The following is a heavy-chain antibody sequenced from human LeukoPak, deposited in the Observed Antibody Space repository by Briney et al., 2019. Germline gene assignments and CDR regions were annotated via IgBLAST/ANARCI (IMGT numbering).Heavy chain of an antibody. V-gene: IGHV3-23*01. Sequence: PGGSLRLSCAASGFTFSSYAMSWVRQAPGKGLEWVSAISGSGGTTYYAGSVKGRFPISRDNSKNTLYLQMNSLRAEDTAVYYCAKDLGGYSHDAFDIWGQGTMVTVSS. CDR1: GFTFSSYA. CDR2: ISGSGGTT. D-gene: IGHD1-26*01. J-gene: IGHJ3*02. CDR3: AKDLGGYSHDAFDI.